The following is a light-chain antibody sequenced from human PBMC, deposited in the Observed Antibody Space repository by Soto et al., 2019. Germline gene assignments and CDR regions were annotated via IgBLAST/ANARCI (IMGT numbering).Light chain of an antibody. V-gene: IGKV3-20*01. CDR3: QQYGSSPTYT. Sequence: EIVLTQSPGTLSLSPGERATLSCRASQSVSSSYLAWYQQKPGQAPRLLIYGASSRATGMPDRFSGSGSGTDFTLTIIRMEPEDFAVYYCQQYGSSPTYTFGQGTKLEIK. CDR1: QSVSSSY. CDR2: GAS. J-gene: IGKJ2*01.